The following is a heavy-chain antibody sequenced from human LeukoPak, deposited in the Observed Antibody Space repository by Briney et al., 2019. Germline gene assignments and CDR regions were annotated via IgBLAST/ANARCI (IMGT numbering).Heavy chain of an antibody. CDR3: ARIRGYSYGYLAPGMKRNPDAFDI. CDR1: GGSISSSYSY. D-gene: IGHD5-18*01. Sequence: SETLSLTCTVSGGSISSSYSYWGWIRQPPGKGLEWIGNIYYSGSTYYNPSLKSRVTISVDTSKNHFSLKLNSVTAADTAVYYCARIRGYSYGYLAPGMKRNPDAFDIWGQGTMVTVSS. V-gene: IGHV4-39*07. J-gene: IGHJ3*02. CDR2: IYYSGST.